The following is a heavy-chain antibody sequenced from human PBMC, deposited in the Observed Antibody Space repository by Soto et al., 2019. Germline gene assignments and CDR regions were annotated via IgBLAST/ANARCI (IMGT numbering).Heavy chain of an antibody. J-gene: IGHJ4*02. Sequence: EVQLVESGGGLVQPGGSLRLSCAASGFTFSSDWMSWVRQAPGKGLEWVANIKQDGSEKYYVDSVKGRFTISRDNAKNSLYLQMNSLRAEDTAVYYCARDSGYFLAAVAGTFYFDYWCQGTLVTVSS. CDR2: IKQDGSEK. D-gene: IGHD6-19*01. CDR1: GFTFSSDW. V-gene: IGHV3-7*01. CDR3: ARDSGYFLAAVAGTFYFDY.